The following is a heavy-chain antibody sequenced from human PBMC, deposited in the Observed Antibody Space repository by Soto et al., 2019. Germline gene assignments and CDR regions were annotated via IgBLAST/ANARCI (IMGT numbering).Heavy chain of an antibody. CDR3: ARQVGAGLLWFGELLPDYYGMDV. J-gene: IGHJ6*02. Sequence: SEPLSLTWTVSYGSISSSSCYWGFINQPPWKVLEWIWSIYYSVSTYYNPSLKSRVTISVDTSKNQFSLKLSSVTAADTAVYYCARQVGAGLLWFGELLPDYYGMDVWGQGTTVTVSS. V-gene: IGHV4-39*01. D-gene: IGHD3-10*01. CDR2: IYYSVST. CDR1: YGSISSSSCY.